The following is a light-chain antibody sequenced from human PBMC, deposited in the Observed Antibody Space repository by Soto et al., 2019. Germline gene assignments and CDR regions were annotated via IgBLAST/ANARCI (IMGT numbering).Light chain of an antibody. V-gene: IGLV1-51*01. CDR1: SSNIGNNY. J-gene: IGLJ3*02. Sequence: QSVLTQPPSVSAAPGQKVTISCSGSSSNIGNNYVSWYQQLPGTAPKLLIYVNNKRPSGIPDRFSGSKSGTSATLGITGLQTGDEADYYCGTWDSSLSAHWVFGGGTQLTVL. CDR3: GTWDSSLSAHWV. CDR2: VNN.